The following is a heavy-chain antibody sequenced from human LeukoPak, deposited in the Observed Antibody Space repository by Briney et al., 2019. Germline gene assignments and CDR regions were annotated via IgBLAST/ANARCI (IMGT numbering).Heavy chain of an antibody. CDR3: TRRYNYDSSGYYYVRDAFDI. CDR1: GFTFNNYI. CDR2: IRSKAYGGTT. V-gene: IGHV3-49*04. Sequence: PGGSLRLSCAASGFTFNNYIMNWVRQAPGKGLEWVGFIRSKAYGGTTKNAASVKGRFTISRDDSRSIAYLQMNSLKTEDTAVYYCTRRYNYDSSGYYYVRDAFDIWGQGTMVTVSS. J-gene: IGHJ3*02. D-gene: IGHD3-22*01.